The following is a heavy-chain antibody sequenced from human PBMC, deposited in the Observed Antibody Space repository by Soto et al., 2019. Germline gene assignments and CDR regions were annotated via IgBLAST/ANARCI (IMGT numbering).Heavy chain of an antibody. Sequence: QVQLQESGPGLVKPSQTLSLTCTVSGGSISSGGYYWSWIRQHPGKGLEWIGYIYYSGSTYYNPSLQSRVTISVDTSKNQFSLKLSSVTAADTAVYYCARDHAEERTSYFDLWGRGTLVTVSS. D-gene: IGHD4-17*01. CDR2: IYYSGST. V-gene: IGHV4-31*03. CDR3: ARDHAEERTSYFDL. J-gene: IGHJ2*01. CDR1: GGSISSGGYY.